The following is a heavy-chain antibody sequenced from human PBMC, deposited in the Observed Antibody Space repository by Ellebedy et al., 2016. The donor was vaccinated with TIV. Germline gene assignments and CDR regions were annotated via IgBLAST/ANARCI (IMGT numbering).Heavy chain of an antibody. CDR2: LTSVVDGGTA. Sequence: PGGSLRLSCAASGLTFKSAWVNWVGQAPGKGLEWVGHLTSVVDGGTAHYAAPVKGRFTISTDDLKTTLYLPMNSLKIEDTAVYYCTTAPFHTNIECWGQGILVAVSS. D-gene: IGHD2-2*01. J-gene: IGHJ4*02. CDR1: GLTFKSAW. V-gene: IGHV3-15*01. CDR3: TTAPFHTNIEC.